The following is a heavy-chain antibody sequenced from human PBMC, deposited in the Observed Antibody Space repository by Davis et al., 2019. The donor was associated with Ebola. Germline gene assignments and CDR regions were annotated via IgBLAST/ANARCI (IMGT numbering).Heavy chain of an antibody. CDR1: GFTFSSYD. CDR2: IGTAGDT. CDR3: ARDNFPEDGMDV. V-gene: IGHV3-13*01. J-gene: IGHJ6*02. Sequence: GGSLRLSCAASGFTFSSYDMHWVRQATGKGLEWVSAIGTAGDTYYPGSVKGRFTISRDSSKNTLYLLLSSLTPEDSAVYYCARDNFPEDGMDVWGQGTTVTVSS.